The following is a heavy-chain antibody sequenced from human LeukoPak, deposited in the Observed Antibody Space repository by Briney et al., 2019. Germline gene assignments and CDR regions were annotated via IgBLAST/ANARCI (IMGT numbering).Heavy chain of an antibody. Sequence: SQTLSLTCTVSGGSISSGSYYWSWIRQPPGKGLEWIGEIYHSGSTNYNPSLKSRVTISVDKSKNQFSLKLSSVTAADTAVYFCARGPYCTSAGCYFDYWGQGTLVTVSS. D-gene: IGHD2-2*01. CDR2: IYHSGST. CDR1: GGSISSGSYY. V-gene: IGHV4-39*07. J-gene: IGHJ4*02. CDR3: ARGPYCTSAGCYFDY.